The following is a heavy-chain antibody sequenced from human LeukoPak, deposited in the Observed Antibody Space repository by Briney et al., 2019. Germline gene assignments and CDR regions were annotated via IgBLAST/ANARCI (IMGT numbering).Heavy chain of an antibody. CDR3: ARGSDFVWGSYRPYLDY. Sequence: TGGSLRLSCVASAFTFRTYSMHWVRQAPGKGLEWVSSISGSTSYIYYADSVRGRFTISRDNAKNSLYLQMNSLRPEDTAVYYCARGSDFVWGSYRPYLDYWGQGTLVTVSS. CDR1: AFTFRTYS. V-gene: IGHV3-21*01. J-gene: IGHJ4*02. CDR2: ISGSTSYI. D-gene: IGHD3-16*02.